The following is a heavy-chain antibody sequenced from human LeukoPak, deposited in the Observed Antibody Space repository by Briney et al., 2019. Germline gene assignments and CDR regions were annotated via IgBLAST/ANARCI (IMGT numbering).Heavy chain of an antibody. CDR3: ARLTDSGSYRFDY. D-gene: IGHD1-26*01. CDR1: GGTFSSYA. V-gene: IGHV1-18*01. J-gene: IGHJ4*02. CDR2: ISAYNGNT. Sequence: ASVKVSCKASGGTFSSYAISWVRQAPGQGLEWMGWISAYNGNTNYAQKLQGRVTMTTDTSTSTAYMELRSLRSDDTAVYYCARLTDSGSYRFDYWGQGTLVTVSS.